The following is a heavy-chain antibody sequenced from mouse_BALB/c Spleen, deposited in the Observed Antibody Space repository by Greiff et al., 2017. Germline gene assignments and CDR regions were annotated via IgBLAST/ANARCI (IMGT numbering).Heavy chain of an antibody. CDR1: GDSITSGY. V-gene: IGHV3-8*02. Sequence: EVKLQESGPSLVKPSQTLSLTCSVTGDSITSGYWNWIRKFPGNKLEYMGYISYSGSTYYNPSLKSRISITRDTSKNQYYLQLNSVTTEDTATYYCARGSYYGSSYGYAMDYWGQGTSVTVSS. CDR3: ARGSYYGSSYGYAMDY. D-gene: IGHD1-1*01. J-gene: IGHJ4*01. CDR2: ISYSGST.